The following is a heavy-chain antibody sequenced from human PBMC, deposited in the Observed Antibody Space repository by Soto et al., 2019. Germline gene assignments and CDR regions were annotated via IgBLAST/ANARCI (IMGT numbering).Heavy chain of an antibody. CDR3: ARDASGTTSFLAS. CDR1: GFMFGTSG. D-gene: IGHD1-1*01. Sequence: GGSLRLSCEASGFMFGTSGMHWVRQAPGKGLEWVPGIWLDGSERYYSDSVKGRFTISRDNSKNTLFLQMNSLRVEDTAVYFCARDASGTTSFLASWGQGTLVTVSS. V-gene: IGHV3-33*01. CDR2: IWLDGSER. J-gene: IGHJ5*01.